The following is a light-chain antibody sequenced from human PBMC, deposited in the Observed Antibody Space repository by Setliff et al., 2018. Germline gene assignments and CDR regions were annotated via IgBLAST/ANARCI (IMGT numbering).Light chain of an antibody. V-gene: IGLV2-8*01. CDR3: ASYAAPGV. CDR2: DVT. J-gene: IGLJ3*02. Sequence: QSVLTQPPSASGSPGQSVAISCTGTSSDVGGYNYVSWYQQYPGKVPKLIIYDVTKQPSGVPDRFSGSKSGNTASLTISGLQTEDEADYYCASYAAPGVFGGGTQLTVL. CDR1: SSDVGGYNY.